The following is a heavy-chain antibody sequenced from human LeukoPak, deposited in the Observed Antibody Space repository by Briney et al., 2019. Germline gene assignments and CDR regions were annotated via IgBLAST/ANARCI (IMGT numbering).Heavy chain of an antibody. CDR1: GGSLNGYY. Sequence: SETLSLTCAVYGGSLNGYYWSWIRQPPGKGLEWIGEINHSGSTNYNPSLKSRVTISVDASKNEFSLKLSSVTAADTAVYYCARIAVAGTIYYWGQGALVTVSS. J-gene: IGHJ4*02. V-gene: IGHV4-34*01. CDR2: INHSGST. D-gene: IGHD6-19*01. CDR3: ARIAVAGTIYY.